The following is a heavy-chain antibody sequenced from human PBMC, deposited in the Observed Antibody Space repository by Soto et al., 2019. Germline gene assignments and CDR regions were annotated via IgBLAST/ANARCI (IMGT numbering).Heavy chain of an antibody. CDR3: ARRYGGNLDY. Sequence: QVQLQESGPGLVKPSETLSLTCTVSGGSISSYYWSWIRQPPGKGLEWIGYIYYSGSTNYNPSLXSXVXIXXDPSKNHFSLKLSSVTAADTAVYYCARRYGGNLDYWGQGTLVTVSS. CDR1: GGSISSYY. J-gene: IGHJ4*02. V-gene: IGHV4-59*08. CDR2: IYYSGST. D-gene: IGHD1-26*01.